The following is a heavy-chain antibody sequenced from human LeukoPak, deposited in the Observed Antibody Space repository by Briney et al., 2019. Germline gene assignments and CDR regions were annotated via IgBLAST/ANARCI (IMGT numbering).Heavy chain of an antibody. J-gene: IGHJ4*02. Sequence: GGSLRLSCAASGFTFSSYEMSWVRQAPGKGLEWVSYISSSGSTIYYADSVKGRFTISRDNAKNSLYLQMNSLRAEDTAVYYCAREKQLGGTPFDYWGQGSLVTVSS. D-gene: IGHD1-26*01. CDR2: ISSSGSTI. V-gene: IGHV3-48*03. CDR1: GFTFSSYE. CDR3: AREKQLGGTPFDY.